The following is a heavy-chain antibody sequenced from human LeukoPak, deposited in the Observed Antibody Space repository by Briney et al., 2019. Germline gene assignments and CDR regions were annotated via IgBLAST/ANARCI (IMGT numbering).Heavy chain of an antibody. J-gene: IGHJ6*03. CDR1: GFTFSDYY. D-gene: IGHD3-10*01. CDR2: ISSSGSTI. CDR3: ARGFWQGLWFGELIKYYYYYYMDV. Sequence: GGSLRLSCAASGFTFSDYYMSWIRQAPGKGLEWVSYISSSGSTIYYADSVKGRFTISRDNAKNSLYLQMNSLRAEDTAVYYCARGFWQGLWFGELIKYYYYYYMDVWGKGTTVTISS. V-gene: IGHV3-11*01.